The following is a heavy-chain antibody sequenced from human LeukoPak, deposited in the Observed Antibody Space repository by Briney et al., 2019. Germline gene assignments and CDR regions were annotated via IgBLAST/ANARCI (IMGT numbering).Heavy chain of an antibody. D-gene: IGHD1-20*01. V-gene: IGHV1-18*01. CDR3: VRDFPTVSLRHFEF. J-gene: IGHJ4*02. CDR2: ISAYTGKT. Sequence: ASVKVSCQGSGYRFYNYGVSWVRQVPGQGLEWVAWISAYTGKTDSAQKVQGRVTLITDTSTSTAYMELKSLTSDDTAMYYCVRDFPTVSLRHFEFWGQGTLVTVSS. CDR1: GYRFYNYG.